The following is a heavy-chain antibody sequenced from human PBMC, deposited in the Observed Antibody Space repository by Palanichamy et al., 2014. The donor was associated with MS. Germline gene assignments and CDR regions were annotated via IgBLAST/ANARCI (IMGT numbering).Heavy chain of an antibody. CDR1: IHLRSLW. J-gene: IGHJ4*02. Sequence: QEQLVEVWGEGVVQAWEVPETLLCSVWIHLRSLWHALGPPGSRQGAGVGGSYLGRWSKKYYGDSVRGRFTIARDNSKNTLYLQMGRLRAEDTAIYYCVRDNSGDGWDFDCWGQGTLVTVSS. CDR3: VRDNSGDGWDFDC. CDR2: LGRWSKK. D-gene: IGHD7-27*01. V-gene: IGHV3-33*01.